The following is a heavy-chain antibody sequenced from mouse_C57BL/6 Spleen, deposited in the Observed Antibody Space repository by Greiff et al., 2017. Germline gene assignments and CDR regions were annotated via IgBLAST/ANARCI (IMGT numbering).Heavy chain of an antibody. CDR2: IYPGSGST. CDR1: GYTFTSYW. V-gene: IGHV1-55*01. Sequence: QVQLQQPGAELVKPGASVKMSCKASGYTFTSYWITWVKQRPGQGLEWIGDIYPGSGSTNYNEKFKSKATLTVDTSSSTAYMQRSILTSEDSAVYYCARSYYGSSYGFAYWGQGTLVTVSA. CDR3: ARSYYGSSYGFAY. J-gene: IGHJ3*01. D-gene: IGHD1-1*01.